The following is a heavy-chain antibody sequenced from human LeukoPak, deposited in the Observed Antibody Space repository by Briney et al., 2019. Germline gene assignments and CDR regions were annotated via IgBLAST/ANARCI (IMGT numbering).Heavy chain of an antibody. D-gene: IGHD3-22*01. V-gene: IGHV4-59*08. CDR2: IYYSGST. CDR3: SRHGDYYDSSDYYYFDY. CDR1: GGPIRGYY. Sequence: PSETLSLTCTISGGPIRGYYWNWTRHPPGKGLEWIRYIYYSGSTNYNLSLKSRVTISVDTSKNQSSLKLTSVSAADTAVYYCSRHGDYYDSSDYYYFDYWGQGTLVTVSS. J-gene: IGHJ4*02.